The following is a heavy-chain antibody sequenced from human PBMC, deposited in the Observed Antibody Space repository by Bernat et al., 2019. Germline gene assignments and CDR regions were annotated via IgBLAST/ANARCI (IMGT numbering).Heavy chain of an antibody. CDR2: VYHGSTT. D-gene: IGHD6-19*01. Sequence: QVHLQESGPGLVKPSETLSLTCTVFGYSISSDYCWGWVRQSPGKGLEWIGSVYHGSTTYYNPSLKSRIIISADTSKNQFYLNLRSVTAADTAVYYCAKDRGHWLIDSWGQGTLVTVSS. V-gene: IGHV4-38-2*02. CDR3: AKDRGHWLIDS. CDR1: GYSISSDYC. J-gene: IGHJ4*02.